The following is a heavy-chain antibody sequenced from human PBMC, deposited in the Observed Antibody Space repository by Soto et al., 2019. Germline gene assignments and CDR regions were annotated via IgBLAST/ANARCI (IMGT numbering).Heavy chain of an antibody. CDR1: GGTFSSYT. J-gene: IGHJ4*02. CDR3: ARGRGYSGYDPFDY. CDR2: IIPILGIA. V-gene: IGHV1-69*02. Sequence: QVQLVQSGAEVQKPGSSVKVSCKASGGTFSSYTISWVRQAPGQGLEWMGRIIPILGIANYAQKFQGRVTITADKSTSTAYMELSSLRSEDTAVYYCARGRGYSGYDPFDYWGQGTLVTVSS. D-gene: IGHD5-12*01.